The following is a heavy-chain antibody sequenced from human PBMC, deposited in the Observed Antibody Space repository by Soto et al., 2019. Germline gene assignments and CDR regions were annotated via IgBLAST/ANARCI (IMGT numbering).Heavy chain of an antibody. CDR3: ARDCPDGSGSYYPYNWFDP. CDR1: GGTFSSYA. V-gene: IGHV1-69*01. CDR2: IIPIFGTA. D-gene: IGHD3-10*01. J-gene: IGHJ5*02. Sequence: VQLVQSGAEVKKPGSSVKASCKASGGTFSSYAISWVRQAPGQGLEWMGGIIPIFGTANYAQKFQGRVTITADESTSTAYMELSSLRSEDTAVYYCARDCPDGSGSYYPYNWFDPWGQGTLVTVSS.